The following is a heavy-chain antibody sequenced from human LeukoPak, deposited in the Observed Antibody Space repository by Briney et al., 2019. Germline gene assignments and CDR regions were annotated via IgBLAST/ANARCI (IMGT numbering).Heavy chain of an antibody. V-gene: IGHV1-69*05. CDR3: ARGFYYDFWSGYYVY. CDR1: GGTFSSYA. J-gene: IGHJ4*02. D-gene: IGHD3-3*01. CDR2: IIPIFGTA. Sequence: SVKVSCKASGGTFSSYAISWVRQAPGQGLEWMGGIIPIFGTANYAQKFQGRVTITTDESTSTAYMELSSLRSEDTAVYYCARGFYYDFWSGYYVYWGQGTLVTVSS.